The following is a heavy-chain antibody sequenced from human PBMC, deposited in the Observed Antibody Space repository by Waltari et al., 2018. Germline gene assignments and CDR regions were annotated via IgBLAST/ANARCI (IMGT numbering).Heavy chain of an antibody. Sequence: EVQLVESGGGLVQPGRSLRLSCAASGFTFDDYAMHWVRQAPGKGLVWVSGSSWNSGSIGYADSVKGRFTISRENAKNSLYLQMNSLRAEDTALYYCAKATGDIVATSYFDYWGQGTLVTVSS. D-gene: IGHD5-12*01. V-gene: IGHV3-9*01. CDR2: SSWNSGSI. CDR3: AKATGDIVATSYFDY. J-gene: IGHJ4*02. CDR1: GFTFDDYA.